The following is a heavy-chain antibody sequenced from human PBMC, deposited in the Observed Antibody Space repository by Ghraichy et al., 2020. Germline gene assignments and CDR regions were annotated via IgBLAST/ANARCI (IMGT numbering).Heavy chain of an antibody. D-gene: IGHD3-22*01. V-gene: IGHV4-31*03. Sequence: SETLSLTCTVSGGSISSGGYYWSWIRQHPGKGLEWIGYIYYSGSTYYNPSLKSRVTISVDTSKNQFSLKLSSVTAADPAVYYCARGVGHYYDSSGYSIGGWYFDLWGRGTLVTVSS. J-gene: IGHJ2*01. CDR3: ARGVGHYYDSSGYSIGGWYFDL. CDR2: IYYSGST. CDR1: GGSISSGGYY.